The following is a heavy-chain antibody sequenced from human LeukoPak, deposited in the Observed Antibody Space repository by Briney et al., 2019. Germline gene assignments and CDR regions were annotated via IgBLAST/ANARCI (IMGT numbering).Heavy chain of an antibody. J-gene: IGHJ4*02. CDR2: ISGSGGST. V-gene: IGHV3-23*01. Sequence: PGGSLRLSCAASGFTFSSYAMSWVRQAPGKGLEWVSAISGSGGSTYYADSVKGRFTISRDNSKNTLYLQMNSLRAEDTAVYYCAKERREYSSGWYVGFDYWGQGTLVTVSS. CDR3: AKERREYSSGWYVGFDY. CDR1: GFTFSSYA. D-gene: IGHD6-19*01.